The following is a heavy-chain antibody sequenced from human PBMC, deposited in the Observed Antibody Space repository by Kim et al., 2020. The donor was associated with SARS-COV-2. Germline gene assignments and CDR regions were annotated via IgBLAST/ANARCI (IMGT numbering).Heavy chain of an antibody. Sequence: ASVKVSCKASGYTFTSYGISWVRQAPGQGLEWMGWISAYNGNTNYAQKLQGRVTMTTDTSTSTAYMELRSLRSDDTAVYYCARDLLLWFGELSLGYGMDVWGQGTTVTVSS. D-gene: IGHD3-10*01. CDR3: ARDLLLWFGELSLGYGMDV. J-gene: IGHJ6*02. CDR2: ISAYNGNT. V-gene: IGHV1-18*04. CDR1: GYTFTSYG.